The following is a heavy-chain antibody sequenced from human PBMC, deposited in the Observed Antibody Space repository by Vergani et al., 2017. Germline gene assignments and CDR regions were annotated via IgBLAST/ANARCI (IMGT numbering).Heavy chain of an antibody. Sequence: QVQLQESGPGLVKPSQTLSLTCTVSGGSISSGGYYWSWIRQHPGKGLEWIGYIYYSGSTYYNPSLKSRVTISVDTSKNQFSLKLSSVTAADTAVYYCARLVAGTTLNWFDPWGQGTLVTVSS. CDR2: IYYSGST. J-gene: IGHJ5*02. D-gene: IGHD6-19*01. CDR3: ARLVAGTTLNWFDP. V-gene: IGHV4-31*03. CDR1: GGSISSGGYY.